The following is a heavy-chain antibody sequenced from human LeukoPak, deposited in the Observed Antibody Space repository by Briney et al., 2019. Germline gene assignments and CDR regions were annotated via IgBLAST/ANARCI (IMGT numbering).Heavy chain of an antibody. V-gene: IGHV1-2*06. D-gene: IGHD5-18*01. CDR2: INPNSGGT. CDR1: GYTFTGYY. CDR3: ARYVDTAMVLDNWFDP. Sequence: ASVKVSCKASGYTFTGYYMHWVRQAPEQGLEWMGRINPNSGGTNYAQKFQGRVTMTRDTSISTAYMELSRLRSDDTAVYYCARYVDTAMVLDNWFDPWGQGTLVTVSS. J-gene: IGHJ5*02.